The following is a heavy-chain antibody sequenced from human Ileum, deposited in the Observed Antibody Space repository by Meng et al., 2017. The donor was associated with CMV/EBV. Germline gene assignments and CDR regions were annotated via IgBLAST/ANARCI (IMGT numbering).Heavy chain of an antibody. CDR1: GFSFRSAW. J-gene: IGHJ6*02. V-gene: IGHV3-15*01. CDR3: TSAVALYYYDGMDV. D-gene: IGHD6-19*01. Sequence: GESLKISCVASGFSFRSAWVSWVRQRPGIGLEWVGHIRSKGDGGTTAFAAPVKDRINIRRDDSENTVQLEIYRLKIEDTGVYYCTSAVALYYYDGMDVWGQGTAVTVSS. CDR2: IRSKGDGGTT.